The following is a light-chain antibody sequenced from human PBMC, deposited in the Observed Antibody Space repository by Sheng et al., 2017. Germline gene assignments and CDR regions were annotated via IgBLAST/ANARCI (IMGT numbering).Light chain of an antibody. CDR3: QQRSAWPIA. CDR2: DVS. Sequence: VLTQSPATLSLSPGDTATLSCRASQTISTYLAWYQQKPGQAPRLLMYDVSNRATGIPARFSGSGSGTDFTLTISSLEPEDFAVYYCQQRSAWPIAFGQGTRLEIK. J-gene: IGKJ5*01. CDR1: QTISTY. V-gene: IGKV3-11*01.